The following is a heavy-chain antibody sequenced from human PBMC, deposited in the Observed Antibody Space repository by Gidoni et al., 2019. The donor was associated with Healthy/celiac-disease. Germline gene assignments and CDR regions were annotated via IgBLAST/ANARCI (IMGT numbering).Heavy chain of an antibody. CDR3: AKPGLTGYSSGWCDY. CDR2: ISGSGGST. D-gene: IGHD6-19*01. Sequence: EVQLLESGGGLVQPGGSLSLSCAASGFPFSSYAMSWVRQAPGKGLEWVSAISGSGGSTYYADSVKGRFTISRDNSKNTLYLQMNSLRAEDTAVYYCAKPGLTGYSSGWCDYWGQGTLVTVSS. J-gene: IGHJ4*02. V-gene: IGHV3-23*01. CDR1: GFPFSSYA.